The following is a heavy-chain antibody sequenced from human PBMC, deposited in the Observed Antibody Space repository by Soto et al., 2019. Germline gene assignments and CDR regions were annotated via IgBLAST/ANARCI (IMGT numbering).Heavy chain of an antibody. CDR3: ARVLGADCSGGSCYYFDY. J-gene: IGHJ4*02. CDR1: GFTFSSYA. CDR2: ISYDGSNK. Sequence: QVQLVESGGGVVQPGRSLRLSCAASGFTFSSYAMHWVRQAPGKGLEWVAVISYDGSNKYYADSVKGRFTISRDNSKNTLYLQMNSLRAEDTAVYYCARVLGADCSGGSCYYFDYWGQGTLVTVSS. D-gene: IGHD2-15*01. V-gene: IGHV3-30-3*01.